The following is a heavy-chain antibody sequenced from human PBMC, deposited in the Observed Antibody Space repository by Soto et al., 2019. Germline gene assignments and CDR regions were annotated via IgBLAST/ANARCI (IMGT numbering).Heavy chain of an antibody. D-gene: IGHD2-2*01. CDR1: GFTFSTYS. J-gene: IGHJ6*01. CDR3: ARVYCSSSSCGMDV. V-gene: IGHV3-21*01. Sequence: GGSLSLSCAASGFTFSTYSMNWVRQAPGKGLEWVSSISSGSDYIYYADSVKGRFPTSRDNAKNSLYLQMNSLRAEDTAVYYCARVYCSSSSCGMDVW. CDR2: ISSGSDYI.